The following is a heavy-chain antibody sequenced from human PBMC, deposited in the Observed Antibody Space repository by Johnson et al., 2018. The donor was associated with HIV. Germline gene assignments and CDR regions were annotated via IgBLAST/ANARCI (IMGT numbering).Heavy chain of an antibody. Sequence: QVQLVESGGGVVQPGRSLRLSCAASGFTFSNYPMHWVRQAPGKGLEWVAVISFDGSNKYYADSVKGRFTISRDNSKNTLYLQMNSLRAEDTAVYYCARDQEAAAGQDDAFDFWGQGTMVTVSS. V-gene: IGHV3-30*04. J-gene: IGHJ3*01. CDR2: ISFDGSNK. CDR1: GFTFSNYP. D-gene: IGHD6-13*01. CDR3: ARDQEAAAGQDDAFDF.